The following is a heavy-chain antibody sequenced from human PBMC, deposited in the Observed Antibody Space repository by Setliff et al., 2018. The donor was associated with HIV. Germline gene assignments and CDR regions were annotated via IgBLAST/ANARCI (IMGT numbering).Heavy chain of an antibody. CDR3: TRRDVTTGMDS. Sequence: SETLPLTCTVSGGSISSSSYYWDWIRQPPGKSLEWVGSIFYTGSTNYRPSLESRVIVSLDTSKNQFSLKLSSVTAADTAVYYCTRRDVTTGMDSWGPGILVTVSS. J-gene: IGHJ4*02. CDR1: GGSISSSSYY. CDR2: IFYTGST. D-gene: IGHD4-17*01. V-gene: IGHV4-39*01.